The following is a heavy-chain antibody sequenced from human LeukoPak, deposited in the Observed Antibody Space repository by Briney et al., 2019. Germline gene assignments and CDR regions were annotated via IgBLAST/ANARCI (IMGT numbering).Heavy chain of an antibody. CDR2: ISSSGNTI. D-gene: IGHD1-26*01. Sequence: GGSLRLSCVASGFTFSDYYMSGIRQAPGKGLEWFSYISSSGNTIYYADSVKGRFTISRDNAKNSLYLQMSSLRAEDTAVYYCARTSGSYYSGFDYWGQGTLVTVSS. CDR1: GFTFSDYY. CDR3: ARTSGSYYSGFDY. J-gene: IGHJ4*02. V-gene: IGHV3-11*01.